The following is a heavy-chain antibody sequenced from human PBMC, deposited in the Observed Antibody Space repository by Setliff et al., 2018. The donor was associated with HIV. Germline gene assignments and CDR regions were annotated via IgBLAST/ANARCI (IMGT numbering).Heavy chain of an antibody. D-gene: IGHD3-22*01. CDR1: GYFISNGYY. J-gene: IGHJ4*02. CDR3: ERQAWHYDRDGYFIDY. Sequence: SETLSLTCSVSGYFISNGYYWGWIRQPPGKGLEWVGTIYQNGNTYYSPSLESRVSVSMDMSRNQFSVKLNSATAADTAVYYCERQAWHYDRDGYFIDYWGQGKLVTVSS. V-gene: IGHV4-38-2*02. CDR2: IYQNGNT.